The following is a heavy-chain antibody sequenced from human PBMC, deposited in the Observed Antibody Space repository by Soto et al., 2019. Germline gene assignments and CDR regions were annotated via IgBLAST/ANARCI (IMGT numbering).Heavy chain of an antibody. D-gene: IGHD3-10*01. CDR1: GYTLTELS. CDR3: ATGLGYGSGSAYEFDY. V-gene: IGHV1-24*01. Sequence: ASVKVSCKVSGYTLTELSMHWVRQAPGKGLEWMGGFDPEDGETIYAQKFQGRVTMTEDTSTDTAYMELSSLRSEDTAVYYCATGLGYGSGSAYEFDYWGQGTLVTCSS. CDR2: FDPEDGET. J-gene: IGHJ4*02.